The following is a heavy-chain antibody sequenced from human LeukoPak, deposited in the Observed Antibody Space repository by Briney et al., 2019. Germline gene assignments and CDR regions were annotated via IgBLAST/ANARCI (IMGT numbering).Heavy chain of an antibody. CDR3: AREQASGYDSYFDY. J-gene: IGHJ4*02. CDR2: ISAYNGNT. D-gene: IGHD5-12*01. V-gene: IGHV1-18*01. CDR1: GYTFTSYG. Sequence: APVKVSCKASGYTFTSYGISWVRQAPGQGLEWMGWISAYNGNTNYAQKLQGRVTMTTDTSTSTAYMELRSLRSDDTAVYYCAREQASGYDSYFDYWGQGTLVTVSS.